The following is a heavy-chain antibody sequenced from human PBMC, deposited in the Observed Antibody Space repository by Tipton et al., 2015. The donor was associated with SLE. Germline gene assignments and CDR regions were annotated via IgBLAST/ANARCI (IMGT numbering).Heavy chain of an antibody. CDR1: GFTFSNYS. J-gene: IGHJ6*02. CDR2: ISSRSSTI. Sequence: SLRLSCAASGFTFSNYSMNWVRQAPGKGLEWVSKISSRSSTIYYADSVKGRFTISRDNAKNSLYLQMNSLRAEDTAVYYCARDFSSGWYRNYYGLDVWGQGTTVTVSS. CDR3: ARDFSSGWYRNYYGLDV. D-gene: IGHD6-19*01. V-gene: IGHV3-48*04.